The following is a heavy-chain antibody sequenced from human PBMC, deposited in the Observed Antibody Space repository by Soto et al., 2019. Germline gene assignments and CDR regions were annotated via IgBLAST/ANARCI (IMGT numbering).Heavy chain of an antibody. Sequence: QVQLVESGGGVVQPGRSLRLSCAASGFTFSSYGMHWVRQAPGKGLEWVAVISYDGSNKYYADSVKGRFTISRDNSKNTLYLQRNSLRAEDTAVYYCAKESPHHVIYDYIWGSYRSETLCYFDYWGQGTLVTVSS. V-gene: IGHV3-30*18. CDR1: GFTFSSYG. CDR2: ISYDGSNK. CDR3: AKESPHHVIYDYIWGSYRSETLCYFDY. J-gene: IGHJ4*02. D-gene: IGHD3-16*02.